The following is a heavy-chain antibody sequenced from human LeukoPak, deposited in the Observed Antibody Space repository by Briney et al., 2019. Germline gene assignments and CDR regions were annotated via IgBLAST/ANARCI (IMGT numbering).Heavy chain of an antibody. CDR3: ARSFDFPNWFDP. V-gene: IGHV3-53*01. CDR1: WVTGSRNY. J-gene: IGHJ5*02. CDR2: IYSDGST. Sequence: GALILSCASSWVTGSRNYMNLVRQAPREGLEVVLVIYSDGSTYYADSVKGRFTISRDNSKNTLYLQMNSLRAEDTAVYYCARSFDFPNWFDPWGQGTLVTVSS. D-gene: IGHD3-9*01.